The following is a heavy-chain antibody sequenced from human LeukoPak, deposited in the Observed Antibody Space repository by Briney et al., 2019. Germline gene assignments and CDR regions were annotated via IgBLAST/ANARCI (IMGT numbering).Heavy chain of an antibody. CDR2: ISYDGSNK. CDR1: GFTFSSYA. D-gene: IGHD3-10*01. CDR3: AGSFLPFDY. J-gene: IGHJ4*02. V-gene: IGHV3-30-3*01. Sequence: GGSLRLSCAASGFTFSSYAMHWVRQAPGKGLEWVAVISYDGSNKYYADSVKGRFTISRDNSKNTLYLQMNSLRAEDTAVYYCAGSFLPFDYWGQGTLVTVSS.